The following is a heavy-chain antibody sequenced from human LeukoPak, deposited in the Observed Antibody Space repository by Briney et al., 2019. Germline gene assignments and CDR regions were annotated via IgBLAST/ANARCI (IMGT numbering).Heavy chain of an antibody. J-gene: IGHJ5*02. V-gene: IGHV4-4*07. D-gene: IGHD5-18*01. CDR3: ARDFSIHVDTAMVREVNWFDP. Sequence: PSETLSLTCTISGGSISSYYWSWIRQPAGKGLEWIGRIYTSGSTNYNPSLKSRVTMSVDTSKNQFSLKLSSVTAADTAVYYCARDFSIHVDTAMVREVNWFDPWGQGTLVAVSS. CDR2: IYTSGST. CDR1: GGSISSYY.